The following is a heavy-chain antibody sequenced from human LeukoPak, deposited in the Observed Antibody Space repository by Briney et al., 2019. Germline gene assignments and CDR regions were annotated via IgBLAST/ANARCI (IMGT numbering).Heavy chain of an antibody. V-gene: IGHV3-66*01. Sequence: GGSLRLSCAASGFTVSSNYMSWVRQAPGKGLEWVSVLYSGDSICYADPVQGRFTISRDNSKNTVYLQMNSLRGEDTAVYYCARGAYYFDYWGQGALVTVSS. CDR3: ARGAYYFDY. CDR1: GFTVSSNY. CDR2: LYSGDSI. J-gene: IGHJ4*02.